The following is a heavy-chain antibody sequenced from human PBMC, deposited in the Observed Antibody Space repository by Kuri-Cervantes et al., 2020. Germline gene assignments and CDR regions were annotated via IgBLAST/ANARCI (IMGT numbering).Heavy chain of an antibody. V-gene: IGHV3-11*01. J-gene: IGHJ6*03. CDR2: ISSSGSII. CDR3: ARDQGGYGSGTAYYYYYYYMDV. Sequence: GGSLRLSCAASRFTFSDYYMSWIRQAPGKGLEWVAYISSSGSIISYTDSVKGRFTISRDNAKNSLYLQMNSLRAEDTALYYCARDQGGYGSGTAYYYYYYYMDVWGKGTTVTVSS. CDR1: RFTFSDYY. D-gene: IGHD3-10*01.